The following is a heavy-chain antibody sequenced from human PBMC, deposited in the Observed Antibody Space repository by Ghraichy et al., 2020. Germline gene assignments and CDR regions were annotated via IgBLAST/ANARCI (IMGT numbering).Heavy chain of an antibody. J-gene: IGHJ4*02. V-gene: IGHV3-23*01. CDR2: KTASGDV. CDR1: GFIVNTHI. CDR3: ATHGSGCHGPTCFYFDY. Sequence: GGSLRLSCAASGFIVNTHIMSWLRQAPGKGLEWVSGKTASGDVYYGDSVEGRFLISRDDSTNTVFLEMNSLRAEDTAVYYCATHGSGCHGPTCFYFDYWGQGTLVTVSS. D-gene: IGHD3-3*01.